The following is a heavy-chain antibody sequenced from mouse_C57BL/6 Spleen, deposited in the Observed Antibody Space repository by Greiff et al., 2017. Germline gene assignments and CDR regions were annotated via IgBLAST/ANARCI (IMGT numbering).Heavy chain of an antibody. Sequence: VQLQQPGAELVKPGASVKLSCKASGYTFTSYWMQWVKQRPGQGLEWIGEIDPSDSYTNYNQKFKGKATLTVDTSSSTAYMQLSSLTSEDSAVYYCAPRTGTDYWGQGTTLTVSS. CDR1: GYTFTSYW. CDR2: IDPSDSYT. CDR3: APRTGTDY. J-gene: IGHJ2*01. D-gene: IGHD4-1*01. V-gene: IGHV1-50*01.